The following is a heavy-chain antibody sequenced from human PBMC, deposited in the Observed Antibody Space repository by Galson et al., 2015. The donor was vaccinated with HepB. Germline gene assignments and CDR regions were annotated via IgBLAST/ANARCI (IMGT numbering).Heavy chain of an antibody. Sequence: SVKVSCKASGYTFTSYGISWVRQAPGQGLEWMGWISAYNGNTNYAQKLQGRVTMTTDTSTSTAYMELRSLRSDDTAVYYCARDWAYYYDSSGYYPTGREPPYDYWGQGTLVTVSS. V-gene: IGHV1-18*04. J-gene: IGHJ4*02. CDR3: ARDWAYYYDSSGYYPTGREPPYDY. CDR2: ISAYNGNT. D-gene: IGHD3-22*01. CDR1: GYTFTSYG.